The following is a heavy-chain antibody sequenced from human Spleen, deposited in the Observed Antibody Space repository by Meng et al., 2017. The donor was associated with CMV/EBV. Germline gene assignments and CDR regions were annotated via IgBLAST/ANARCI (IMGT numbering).Heavy chain of an antibody. J-gene: IGHJ4*02. CDR1: RGSISSDNYY. CDR2: IYYSGST. D-gene: IGHD3-3*01. Sequence: SETLSLTCTVSRGSISSDNYYWGWIRQPPGKGLEWIGNIYYSGSTYYNPSLKSRFTISVDTSKNQFPLKLTSVTAADTAVYYCARWAQRISFFGVVGGYFDYWGLGALVTVSS. V-gene: IGHV4-39*06. CDR3: ARWAQRISFFGVVGGYFDY.